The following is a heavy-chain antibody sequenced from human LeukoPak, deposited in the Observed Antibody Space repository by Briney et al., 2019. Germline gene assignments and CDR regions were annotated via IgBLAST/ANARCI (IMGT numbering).Heavy chain of an antibody. CDR1: GGSFSGYY. Sequence: PSETLSLTCAVYGGSFSGYYWSWIRQPPGKGLEWIGYIYYSGSTYYNPSLKSRVTISVDTSKNQFSLKLSSVTAADTAVYYCAGGNGVIDAFDIWGQGTMVTVSS. CDR3: AGGNGVIDAFDI. V-gene: IGHV4-59*06. CDR2: IYYSGST. D-gene: IGHD3-16*02. J-gene: IGHJ3*02.